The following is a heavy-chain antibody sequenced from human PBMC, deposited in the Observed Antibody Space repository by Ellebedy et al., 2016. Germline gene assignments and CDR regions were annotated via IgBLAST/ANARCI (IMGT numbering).Heavy chain of an antibody. CDR3: ARVLTMKVAFDI. CDR2: IYYSGST. V-gene: IGHV4-59*13. J-gene: IGHJ3*02. Sequence: SETLSLTXTVSGGFISSYYWSWIRQPPGKGLEWIGYIYYSGSTNYNPSLKSRVTISVDTSKNQFSLKLSSVTAADTAVYYCARVLTMKVAFDIWGQGTMVTVSS. CDR1: GGFISSYY. D-gene: IGHD3-22*01.